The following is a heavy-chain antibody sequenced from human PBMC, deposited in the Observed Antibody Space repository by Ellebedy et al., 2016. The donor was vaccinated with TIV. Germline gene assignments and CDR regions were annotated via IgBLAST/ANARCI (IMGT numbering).Heavy chain of an antibody. Sequence: GESLKISXAASGFNFANAAMTWVRQPPGKGLEWVASISHNGDRILYADSVKGRFTISKDEFTNMLFLQMDSLRAEDTAVYYCAKELRPNDYWGQGTLVTVSS. J-gene: IGHJ4*02. CDR3: AKELRPNDY. V-gene: IGHV3-23*01. D-gene: IGHD3-16*01. CDR1: GFNFANAA. CDR2: ISHNGDRI.